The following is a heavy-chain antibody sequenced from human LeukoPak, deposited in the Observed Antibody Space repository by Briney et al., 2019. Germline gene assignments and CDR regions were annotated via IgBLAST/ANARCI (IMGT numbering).Heavy chain of an antibody. J-gene: IGHJ6*02. CDR2: IYTSGST. Sequence: SETLSLTCTVSGGSISSYYWSWIRQPPGKGLEWIGYIYTSGSTNYNPSLKSRVTISVDTSKNQFSLKLSSVTAADTAVYYCARREGYSSGFPTGMDVWGQGTTVTVSS. V-gene: IGHV4-4*09. CDR3: ARREGYSSGFPTGMDV. CDR1: GGSISSYY. D-gene: IGHD6-19*01.